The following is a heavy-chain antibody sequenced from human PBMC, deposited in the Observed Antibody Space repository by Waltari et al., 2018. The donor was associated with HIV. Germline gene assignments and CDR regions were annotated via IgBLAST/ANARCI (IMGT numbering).Heavy chain of an antibody. Sequence: SGGGSAKPGGSLRVSCGVAGFSFERYWMSWVRQAPGKGLEWVGNINQDGSEMYLVDSVKGRFTIFRDNIKKSVYLQMKNLRDEDTATYYCARSSSGVFDHWGQGSPVTVSS. CDR1: GFSFERYW. CDR3: ARSSSGVFDH. J-gene: IGHJ4*02. CDR2: INQDGSEM. D-gene: IGHD2-15*01. V-gene: IGHV3-7*03.